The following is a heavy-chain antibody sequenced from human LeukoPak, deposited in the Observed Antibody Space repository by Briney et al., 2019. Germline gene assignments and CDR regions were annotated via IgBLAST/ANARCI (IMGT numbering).Heavy chain of an antibody. CDR1: GFTFDDFA. CDR3: ANDVDESVAGNNWFDP. Sequence: PGRSLRLSCAASGFTFDDFAMHWVRQAPGKGLEWVSGINWNSDTRAYADSVKGRFTISRDNAKNFVYLQMSSLRAEDTAFYYCANDVDESVAGNNWFDPWGQGTLVTVSS. CDR2: INWNSDTR. V-gene: IGHV3-9*01. D-gene: IGHD6-19*01. J-gene: IGHJ5*02.